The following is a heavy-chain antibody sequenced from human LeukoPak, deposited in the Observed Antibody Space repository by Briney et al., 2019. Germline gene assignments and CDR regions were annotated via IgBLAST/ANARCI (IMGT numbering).Heavy chain of an antibody. J-gene: IGHJ4*02. CDR1: GGSISSDY. CDR3: ARGRGGSPDY. D-gene: IGHD1-26*01. CDR2: IYYSGST. Sequence: SETLSLTCTVSGGSISSDYWSWIRQPPGKGLEWIGYIYYSGSTNYNPSLKSRVTISVGTSKNQFSLKLSSVTAADTAVYYCARGRGGSPDYWGQGTLVTVSS. V-gene: IGHV4-59*12.